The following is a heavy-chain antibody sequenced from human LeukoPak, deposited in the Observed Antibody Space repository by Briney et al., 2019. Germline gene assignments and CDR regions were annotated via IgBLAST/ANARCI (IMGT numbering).Heavy chain of an antibody. Sequence: SGPALVKPTQTLTLTCTFSGFSLSTSGMRVSWIRQPPGKALEWLARIDWDDDKFYSTSLKTRLTISKDTSKNQVVLTMTNMDPVDTATYYCARSYYYDSSLYFDYWGQGTLVTVYS. J-gene: IGHJ4*02. V-gene: IGHV2-70*04. CDR1: GFSLSTSGMR. CDR3: ARSYYYDSSLYFDY. CDR2: IDWDDDK. D-gene: IGHD3-22*01.